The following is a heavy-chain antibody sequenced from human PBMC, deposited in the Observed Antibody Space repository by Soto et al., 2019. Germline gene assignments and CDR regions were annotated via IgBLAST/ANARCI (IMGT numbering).Heavy chain of an antibody. J-gene: IGHJ6*02. CDR1: GYTFTSYA. D-gene: IGHD5-18*01. CDR2: INAGNGNT. Sequence: GASVKVSCKASGYTFTSYAMHWVRQAPGQRLEWMGWINAGNGNTKYSQKFQGRVTITRDTSASTAYMELGSLRSEDTAVYYCAREPPNGYRLYYYGMDVWGQGTTVTVSS. CDR3: AREPPNGYRLYYYGMDV. V-gene: IGHV1-3*01.